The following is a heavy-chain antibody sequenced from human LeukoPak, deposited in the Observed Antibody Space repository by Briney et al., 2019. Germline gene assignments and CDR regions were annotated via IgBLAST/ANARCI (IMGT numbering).Heavy chain of an antibody. Sequence: ASVKVSCKASGYTFTSYDFNWVRQATGQRPEWMGWMSPNSGDTGYVQKFQDRVTMTRNTSISTAYMELSSLRSDDTAVYYCASLGSSGYYFDYWGQGTLVTVSS. J-gene: IGHJ4*02. V-gene: IGHV1-8*01. CDR1: GYTFTSYD. D-gene: IGHD3-22*01. CDR2: MSPNSGDT. CDR3: ASLGSSGYYFDY.